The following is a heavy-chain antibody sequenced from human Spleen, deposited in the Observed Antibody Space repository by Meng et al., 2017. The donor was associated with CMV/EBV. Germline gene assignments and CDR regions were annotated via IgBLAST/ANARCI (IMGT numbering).Heavy chain of an antibody. J-gene: IGHJ4*02. CDR2: IYSGGST. CDR1: GFTVSSNY. V-gene: IGHV3-53*01. Sequence: GESLKISCAASGFTVSSNYMSWVRQAPGKGLEWVSVIYSGGSTYYADSVKGRFIISRDNAKTSLYLQMNSLRAEDTAVYYCARDDSTSWCFDYWGQGTPVTVSS. D-gene: IGHD6-13*01. CDR3: ARDDSTSWCFDY.